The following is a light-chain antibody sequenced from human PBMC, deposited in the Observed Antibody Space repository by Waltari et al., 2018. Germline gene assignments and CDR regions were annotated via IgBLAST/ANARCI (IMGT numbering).Light chain of an antibody. J-gene: IGLJ1*01. Sequence: QSVLTQPPSASGTPGQRVSMSCSGSSSNIGRSSVSWYQQVPGTAPKLLIYRNNQRPSGVPDRFSGSKSGTSASLASSGLRSEEEADYYCAAWDDSLSGRFFGSGTKVTVL. CDR3: AAWDDSLSGRF. CDR1: SSNIGRSS. CDR2: RNN. V-gene: IGLV1-47*01.